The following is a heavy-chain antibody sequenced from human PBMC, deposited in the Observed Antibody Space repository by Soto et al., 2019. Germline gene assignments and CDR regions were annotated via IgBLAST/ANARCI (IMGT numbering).Heavy chain of an antibody. D-gene: IGHD2-2*01. CDR3: ARDRLVVVPAASYYMEV. V-gene: IGHV3-11*01. Sequence: GALRLSCAASGFTFSDYYMSWIRQAPGKGLEWVSYISSSGSTIYYADSVKGRFTISRDNAKNSLYLQMNSLRAEDTAVYYCARDRLVVVPAASYYMEVWGKGTTVPVSS. CDR2: ISSSGSTI. CDR1: GFTFSDYY. J-gene: IGHJ6*03.